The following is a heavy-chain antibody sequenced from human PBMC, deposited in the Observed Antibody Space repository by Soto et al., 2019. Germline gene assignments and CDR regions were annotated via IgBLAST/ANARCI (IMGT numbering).Heavy chain of an antibody. V-gene: IGHV4-30-4*01. CDR1: GGSISSNNYY. CDR2: ISYTGST. D-gene: IGHD3-9*01. J-gene: IGHJ5*02. CDR3: ARGRDWFADWFDP. Sequence: SETLSLTCTVSGGSISSNNYYWNWIRQPPGKGLEWIGYISYTGSTHYNPSLNSRTTMSLDTSKNQFSLKVTSVTAADTAVYYCARGRDWFADWFDPWGQGTLVTVSS.